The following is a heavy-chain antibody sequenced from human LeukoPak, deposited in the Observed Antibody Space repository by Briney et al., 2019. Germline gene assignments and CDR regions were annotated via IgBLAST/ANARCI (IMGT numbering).Heavy chain of an antibody. V-gene: IGHV3-48*01. CDR2: ISTSSSTI. Sequence: GGSLRLSCAVSGSTFSSYSMNWVRQAPGKGLEWVSYISTSSSTIYYADSVKGRFTISRDNAKNSLYLQMNTLRAEDTAVYYCAPGYCTTTSCSHYFDYWGQGTLVTVSS. D-gene: IGHD2-2*01. J-gene: IGHJ4*02. CDR3: APGYCTTTSCSHYFDY. CDR1: GSTFSSYS.